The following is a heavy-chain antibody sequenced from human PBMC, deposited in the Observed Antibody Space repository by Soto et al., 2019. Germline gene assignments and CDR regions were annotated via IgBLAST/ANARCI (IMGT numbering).Heavy chain of an antibody. J-gene: IGHJ2*01. Sequence: SETLSLTCTVSGGSISTSRYYWGWIRQPPGKGLEWIGSIFYSGTTYYNPSLKSRVTISVDTSKNQFSLKLTSVTAADTAVYYCARQVGSGCWYLDLWGRGTLVTVSS. CDR2: IFYSGTT. CDR3: ARQVGSGCWYLDL. V-gene: IGHV4-39*01. D-gene: IGHD3-10*01. CDR1: GGSISTSRYY.